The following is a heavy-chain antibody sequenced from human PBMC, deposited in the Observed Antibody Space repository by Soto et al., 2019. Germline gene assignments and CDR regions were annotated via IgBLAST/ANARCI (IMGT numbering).Heavy chain of an antibody. CDR3: ARVGRWWELFT. J-gene: IGHJ4*02. CDR1: GFTFSSFW. D-gene: IGHD2-15*01. CDR2: INTDGSST. V-gene: IGHV3-74*01. Sequence: EVQLVESGGGLVQPGGSLRLSCAASGFTFSSFWMHWVRQVPGKGLVWVSRINTDGSSTSYADSVKGRFTISRDNAKKRGYLQMKGLRAEDTVVYYCARVGRWWELFTGGQGPRVTASS.